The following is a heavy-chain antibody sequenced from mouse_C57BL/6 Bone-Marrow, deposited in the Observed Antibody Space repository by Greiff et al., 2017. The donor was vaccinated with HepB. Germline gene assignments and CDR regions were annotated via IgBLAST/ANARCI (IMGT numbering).Heavy chain of an antibody. V-gene: IGHV1-55*01. CDR1: GFTFTSYW. CDR3: ARCFAY. J-gene: IGHJ3*01. Sequence: QVQLQQPGAELVKPGASVQMSCTASGFTFTSYWVTWVMQRPGQGLEWIGDIYPGSGSTNYNEPFKSKATLTVDTSSSTAYMQLSSLTSEDSAVYYWARCFAYWGQGTLVTVSA. CDR2: IYPGSGST.